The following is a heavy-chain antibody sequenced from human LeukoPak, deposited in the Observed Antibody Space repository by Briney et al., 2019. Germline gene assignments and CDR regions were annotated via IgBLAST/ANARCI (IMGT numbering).Heavy chain of an antibody. CDR2: ISYNGSNK. D-gene: IGHD3/OR15-3a*01. Sequence: GGSLRLSCAASGFTFSSYAMHWVRQAPGKGLEWVAVISYNGSNKYYADSVKGRFTISRDNSKNTLYLQMNSLRAEDTAVYYCAVNFAWGQGTLVTVSS. V-gene: IGHV3-30-3*01. CDR1: GFTFSSYA. CDR3: AVNFA. J-gene: IGHJ5*02.